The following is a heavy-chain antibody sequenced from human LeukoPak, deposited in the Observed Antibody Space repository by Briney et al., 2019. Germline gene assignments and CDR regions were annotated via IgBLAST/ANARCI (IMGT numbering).Heavy chain of an antibody. J-gene: IGHJ4*02. CDR3: ARSGGLSGSYLDY. V-gene: IGHV4-59*01. CDR2: IYYSGST. CDR1: GGSISSYY. Sequence: ASETLSLTCTVSGGSISSYYWSWIRQPPGKGLEWIGYIYYSGSTNYNPSLKSRVTISVDTSKNQFSLKLSSVTAADTAVYYCARSGGLSGSYLDYGGQGTLVTVSS. D-gene: IGHD1-26*01.